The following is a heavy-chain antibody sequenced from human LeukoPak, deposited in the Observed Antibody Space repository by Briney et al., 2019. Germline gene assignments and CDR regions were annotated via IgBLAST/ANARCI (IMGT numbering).Heavy chain of an antibody. Sequence: GESLKISCKGSGYSFTSYWISWVRQMPGKGLEWMGRIDPSDSYTNYSPSFQGHVTISADESISTAYLQWSSLKASDTAMYYCARGSQWFGELLTPMDVWGQGTTVTVSS. CDR2: IDPSDSYT. V-gene: IGHV5-10-1*01. CDR1: GYSFTSYW. D-gene: IGHD3-10*01. J-gene: IGHJ6*02. CDR3: ARGSQWFGELLTPMDV.